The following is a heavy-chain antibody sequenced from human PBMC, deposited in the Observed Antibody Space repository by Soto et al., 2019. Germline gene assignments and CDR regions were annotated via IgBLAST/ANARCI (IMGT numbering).Heavy chain of an antibody. V-gene: IGHV3-23*01. CDR2: MTATGVSI. D-gene: IGHD6-6*01. CDR1: GFSFSGYA. J-gene: IGHJ4*02. Sequence: EVQLLESGGGLVQPGGSLRLSCVASGFSFSGYAMSWVRQAPGKGLVWVSSMTATGVSIYYADSVRGRFTISRDNSKNTLYLQTISLRAEDTARYYCAKDSIPYSSSYDLDHWGRGALVTVSS. CDR3: AKDSIPYSSSYDLDH.